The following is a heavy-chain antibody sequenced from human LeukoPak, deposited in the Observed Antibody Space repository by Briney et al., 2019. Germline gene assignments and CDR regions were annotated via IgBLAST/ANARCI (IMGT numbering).Heavy chain of an antibody. CDR3: ASDSKTVGYLDY. Sequence: SQTLSLTCAISGDSVSSNSAAWNWIRQSPSRGLEWLGRTYYRSKWYNDYAVSVKSRITINPDTSKNQFSLKLSSVTAADTAVYYCASDSKTVGYLDYWGQGTLVTVSS. V-gene: IGHV6-1*01. CDR1: GDSVSSNSAA. CDR2: TYYRSKWYN. D-gene: IGHD3-16*02. J-gene: IGHJ4*02.